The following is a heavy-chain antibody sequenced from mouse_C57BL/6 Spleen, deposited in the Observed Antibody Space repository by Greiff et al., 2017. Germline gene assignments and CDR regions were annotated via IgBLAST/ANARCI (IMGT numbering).Heavy chain of an antibody. Sequence: QVTLKVSGPGILQPSQTLSLTCSFSGFSLSTFGLGVGWIRQPSGKGLEWLAHIWWDDDKYYKPALKSRFTISKDTTKTQVFIKIANVDTADTATYYSAGIGGYGFNYARDYWGQGTSVTVSS. CDR3: AGIGGYGFNYARDY. CDR1: GFSLSTFGLG. CDR2: IWWDDDK. J-gene: IGHJ4*01. D-gene: IGHD1-1*02. V-gene: IGHV8-8*01.